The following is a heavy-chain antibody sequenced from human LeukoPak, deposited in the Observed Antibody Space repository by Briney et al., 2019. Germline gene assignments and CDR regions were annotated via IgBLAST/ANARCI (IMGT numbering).Heavy chain of an antibody. CDR1: GFTFSSYW. J-gene: IGHJ6*02. V-gene: IGHV3-74*01. D-gene: IGHD3-9*01. Sequence: GGSLRLSCVASGFTFSSYWMHWVRQDPRKGLVWVSRIGGDGRNINYADSVRGRFTISRDNAKNTLYLQMNTLRVEDTAVYYCTRDLMDYDVSTGLHHYYMDVWGQGTTVTASS. CDR2: IGGDGRNI. CDR3: TRDLMDYDVSTGLHHYYMDV.